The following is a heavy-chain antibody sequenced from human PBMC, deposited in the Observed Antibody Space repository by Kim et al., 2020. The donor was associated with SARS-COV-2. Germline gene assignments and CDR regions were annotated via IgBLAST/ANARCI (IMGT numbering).Heavy chain of an antibody. CDR1: GFTFSSYA. D-gene: IGHD2-2*01. Sequence: GGSLRLSCAAAGFTFSSYAMGWVRLAPGKGLEWVSVISESGGNKYYADSVKGRFTISRDNAKNMMYLQMSSLRADDTAVYFCAKGYSTSCYSYFDYWGQGTLVTVSS. J-gene: IGHJ4*02. CDR3: AKGYSTSCYSYFDY. CDR2: ISESGGNK. V-gene: IGHV3-23*01.